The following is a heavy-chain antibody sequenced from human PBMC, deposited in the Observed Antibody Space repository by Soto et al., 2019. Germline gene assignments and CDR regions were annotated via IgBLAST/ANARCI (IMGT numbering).Heavy chain of an antibody. V-gene: IGHV4-34*01. J-gene: IGHJ4*02. CDR3: ARGLISGSHYSGGWYYFDS. Sequence: SETLSLTCDVYGGSFSGYIWTWIRQTPGKGLQWIGQINHSGSANYNPSLKSRVTVSVHASNSQFSLELSSVTAADTAVYYCARGLISGSHYSGGWYYFDSWGQGTQVTSPQ. D-gene: IGHD1-26*01. CDR1: GGSFSGYI. CDR2: INHSGSA.